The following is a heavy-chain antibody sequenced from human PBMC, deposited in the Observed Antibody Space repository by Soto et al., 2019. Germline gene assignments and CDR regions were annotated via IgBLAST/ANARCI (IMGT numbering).Heavy chain of an antibody. D-gene: IGHD6-19*01. CDR1: GDSISSYY. J-gene: IGHJ4*02. CDR2: IYYSGST. V-gene: IGHV4-59*01. CDR3: AREEGYSSGWYYFDY. Sequence: SETLSLTCTVSGDSISSYYWSWIRQPPGKGLEWIGYIYYSGSTNYNPSLKSRVTISVDTSKNQFSLKLSSVTAADTAVYYCAREEGYSSGWYYFDYWGQGTLVTVSS.